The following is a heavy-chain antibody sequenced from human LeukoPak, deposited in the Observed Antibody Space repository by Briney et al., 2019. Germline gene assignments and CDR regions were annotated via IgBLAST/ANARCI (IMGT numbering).Heavy chain of an antibody. D-gene: IGHD3-22*01. CDR3: ARARLVVTGMDV. V-gene: IGHV3-64*01. Sequence: GGSLRLSCAASGFIFSNYAIHWVRQAPGKGLEYVSVISSNGGSTYYANSVKGRFTISRDNSKNKLYLQMGSLRAEDMAVYYCARARLVVTGMDVWGKGTTVTVSS. CDR2: ISSNGGST. CDR1: GFIFSNYA. J-gene: IGHJ6*03.